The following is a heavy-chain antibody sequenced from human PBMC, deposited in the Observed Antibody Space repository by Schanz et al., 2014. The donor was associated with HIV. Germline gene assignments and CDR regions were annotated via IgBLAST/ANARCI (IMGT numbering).Heavy chain of an antibody. V-gene: IGHV3-30*18. Sequence: QVQLVESGGGVVQPGRSLRLSCVASGFNFNSYGMHWVRQAPGKGLEGGAVTSYDGTKKHYAAPAKGRFTISRDNSKNSLYLAIKSLRAEDAAVYYCAKDRNYYDNRYIGKGNYYYYYGMDVWGQGTTVTVSS. CDR2: TSYDGTKK. J-gene: IGHJ6*02. CDR1: GFNFNSYG. D-gene: IGHD3-22*01. CDR3: AKDRNYYDNRYIGKGNYYYYYGMDV.